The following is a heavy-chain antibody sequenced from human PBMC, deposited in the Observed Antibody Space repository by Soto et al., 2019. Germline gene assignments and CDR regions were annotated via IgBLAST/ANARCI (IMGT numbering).Heavy chain of an antibody. V-gene: IGHV1-69*01. CDR2: LIHLFNTP. J-gene: IGHJ6*02. D-gene: IGHD1-26*01. CDR1: GVTFNTYA. CDR3: AVGSKWELLGDFYGMAV. Sequence: QVQLVQSGAEAQKPGSSAKVSCKASGVTFNTYAITRERQAPGRGFEWMGGLIHLFNTPYYAQKFQARLTSTADESTSTIYLELSGLSSADTAVYFCAVGSKWELLGDFYGMAVWGQGTMVTVSS.